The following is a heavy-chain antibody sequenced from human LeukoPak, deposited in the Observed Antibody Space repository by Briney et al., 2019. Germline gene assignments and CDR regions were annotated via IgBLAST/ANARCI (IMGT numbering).Heavy chain of an antibody. J-gene: IGHJ4*02. CDR1: GFTFSSYW. D-gene: IGHD6-19*01. CDR2: INSDGSST. CDR3: ARGRDSSGWKAGGDY. V-gene: IGHV3-74*01. Sequence: GGSLRLSCAASGFTFSSYWMRWVRQAPGKGLVWVSRINSDGSSTSYADSVKGRFTISRDNAKNTLYLQMNSLRAEDTAVYYCARGRDSSGWKAGGDYWGQGTLVTVSS.